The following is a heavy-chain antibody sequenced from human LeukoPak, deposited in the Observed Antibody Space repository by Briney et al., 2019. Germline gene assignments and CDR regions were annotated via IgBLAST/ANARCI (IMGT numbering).Heavy chain of an antibody. CDR3: AIGGYYYDSSGYYRKKSFDY. Sequence: ASVKVSCKASGYTFTSYGVSWVRQAPGQGLEWMGWISVYNDNTNYAQKLQGRVTMTTDTSTSTAYMELRSLRSDDTAVYCCAIGGYYYDSSGYYRKKSFDYWGQGTLVTVSS. V-gene: IGHV1-18*01. J-gene: IGHJ4*02. D-gene: IGHD3-22*01. CDR1: GYTFTSYG. CDR2: ISVYNDNT.